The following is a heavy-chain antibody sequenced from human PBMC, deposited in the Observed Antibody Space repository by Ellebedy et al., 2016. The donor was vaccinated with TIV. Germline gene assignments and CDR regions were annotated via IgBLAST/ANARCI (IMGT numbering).Heavy chain of an antibody. D-gene: IGHD1-26*01. CDR1: GFTLSSYW. CDR2: SSSDGSRT. J-gene: IGHJ4*02. Sequence: GESLKISCEASGFTLSSYWMHWVRQAPGEGLVWVSRSSSDGSRTYADSVKGRFTISRDNSNNTLYLQIDNLRAEDTAVYYCAKERHSRWVGPTYFDYWGQGTLVTVSS. V-gene: IGHV3-74*01. CDR3: AKERHSRWVGPTYFDY.